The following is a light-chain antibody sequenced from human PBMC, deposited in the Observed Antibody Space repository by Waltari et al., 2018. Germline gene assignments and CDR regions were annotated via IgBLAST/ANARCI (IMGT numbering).Light chain of an antibody. J-gene: IGKJ1*01. CDR1: QTISTY. CDR2: SAS. V-gene: IGKV1-39*01. CDR3: QQSYSSLRT. Sequence: DIQMTQSPSSLSASVGDRVTITCRASQTISTYLTWYQQKPGKAPKLLIYSASSLQSGVPSRFTGSGSGTDVSLTISSLQPDDFATYYCQQSYSSLRTFGPGTKVEVK.